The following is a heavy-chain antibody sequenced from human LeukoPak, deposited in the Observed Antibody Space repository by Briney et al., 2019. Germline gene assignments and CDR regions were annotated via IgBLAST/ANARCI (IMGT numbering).Heavy chain of an antibody. V-gene: IGHV3-23*01. D-gene: IGHD6-13*01. CDR1: EFIVSINY. J-gene: IGHJ4*02. Sequence: GGSLRLSCAASEFIVSINYMTWVRQAPGKGLEWVSSISISGYTTYYADSVKGRFTISRDNSKNTLYLQMNSLRAEDTAVYYCAKDSKPAAGPFDYWGQGTLVTVSS. CDR2: ISISGYTT. CDR3: AKDSKPAAGPFDY.